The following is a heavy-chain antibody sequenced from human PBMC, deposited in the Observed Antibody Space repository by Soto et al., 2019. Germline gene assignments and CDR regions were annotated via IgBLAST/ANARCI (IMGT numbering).Heavy chain of an antibody. D-gene: IGHD3-22*01. V-gene: IGHV3-48*02. CDR3: ARGDDYDSSGIRLNWFDP. J-gene: IGHJ5*02. CDR2: ISSSTSTI. Sequence: EVQLVESGGGLVHPGGSLRLSCAASGFTFSRYDMNWVRQAPGKGLEWVSYISSSTSTIYYADSVKGRFTISRDNAKNSLYLQMNSLRDEDTAVYYCARGDDYDSSGIRLNWFDPWGQGTLVTVSS. CDR1: GFTFSRYD.